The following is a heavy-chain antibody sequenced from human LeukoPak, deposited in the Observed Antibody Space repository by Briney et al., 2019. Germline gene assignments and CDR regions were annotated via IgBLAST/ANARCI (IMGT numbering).Heavy chain of an antibody. Sequence: GGSLRLSCAASGFTFSSYWMSWVRQAPGKGLEWVANIKEDGSEKYHVDSVKGRFTISRDNAKNSLYLQMNSLRAEDSAVYYCAREIPGGAVTLDYWGRGTLVTVSS. CDR2: IKEDGSEK. D-gene: IGHD1-26*01. J-gene: IGHJ4*02. V-gene: IGHV3-7*01. CDR1: GFTFSSYW. CDR3: AREIPGGAVTLDY.